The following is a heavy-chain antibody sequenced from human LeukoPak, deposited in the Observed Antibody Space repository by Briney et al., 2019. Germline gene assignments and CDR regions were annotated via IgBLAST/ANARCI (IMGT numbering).Heavy chain of an antibody. J-gene: IGHJ5*02. V-gene: IGHV1-69*04. CDR1: GGTFSSYA. CDR2: IIPIFGIA. Sequence: SVKVSRKASGGTFSSYAISWVRQAPGQGLEWMGRIIPIFGIANYAQKFQGRVTITADRSTSTAYMELGSLRSEDTAVYYCARDPISLVAVAGINWFDPWGQGTLVTVSS. CDR3: ARDPISLVAVAGINWFDP. D-gene: IGHD6-19*01.